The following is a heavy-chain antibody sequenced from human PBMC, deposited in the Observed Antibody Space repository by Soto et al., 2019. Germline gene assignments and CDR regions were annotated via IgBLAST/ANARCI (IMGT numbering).Heavy chain of an antibody. V-gene: IGHV3-33*01. D-gene: IGHD3-10*01. CDR3: ARDYYGSGSYLEY. J-gene: IGHJ4*02. Sequence: GGSLRLSCAASGFTFSSYGMHWVRQAPGKGLEWVAVIWYDGSNKYYADSVKGRFTISRDNSKNTLYLQMNSLRAEDTAVYYCARDYYGSGSYLEYWGQGTLVTVSS. CDR2: IWYDGSNK. CDR1: GFTFSSYG.